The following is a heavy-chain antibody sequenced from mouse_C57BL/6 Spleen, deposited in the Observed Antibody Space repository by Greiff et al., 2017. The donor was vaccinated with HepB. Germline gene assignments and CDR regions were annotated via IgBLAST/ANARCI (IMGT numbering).Heavy chain of an antibody. CDR3: ATTVVARLHWYFDV. CDR1: GYTFTGYW. J-gene: IGHJ1*03. CDR2: ILPGSGST. D-gene: IGHD1-1*01. V-gene: IGHV1-9*01. Sequence: QVQLQQSGAELMKPGASVKLSCKATGYTFTGYWIEWVKQRPGHGLEWIGEILPGSGSTNYNEKFKGKATFTADTSSNTAYMQLSSLTTEDSAIYYSATTVVARLHWYFDVWGTGTTVTVSS.